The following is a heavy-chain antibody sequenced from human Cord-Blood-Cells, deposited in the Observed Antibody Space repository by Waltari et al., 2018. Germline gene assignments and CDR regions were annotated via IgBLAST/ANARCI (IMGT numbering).Heavy chain of an antibody. D-gene: IGHD3-10*01. CDR1: GFSLSTSGVG. V-gene: IGHV2-5*02. CDR2: IYWDDDK. CDR3: AAYYYGSGSYIRAPKYFQH. J-gene: IGHJ1*01. Sequence: QITLKESGPTLVKPTQTLTLTCTFSGFSLSTSGVGVGWIRQPPGKALEWLALIYWDDDKRYSPSLKSMLTITKDTSKNQVVLTMTNMDPVDTATYYCAAYYYGSGSYIRAPKYFQHWGQGTLVTVSS.